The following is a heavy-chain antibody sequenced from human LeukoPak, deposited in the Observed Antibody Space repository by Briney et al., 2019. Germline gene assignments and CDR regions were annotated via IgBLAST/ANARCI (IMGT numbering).Heavy chain of an antibody. Sequence: SETLSLTCTVSGGSISSYYWSWIRQPPGKGLEWIGYIYTSGSTNYNPSLKSRVTISVDTSKNQFSLKLSSVTAADTAVYYCARNRYFDWWFFDYWGQGTLVTVSS. V-gene: IGHV4-4*09. D-gene: IGHD3-9*01. CDR3: ARNRYFDWWFFDY. CDR1: GGSISSYY. J-gene: IGHJ4*02. CDR2: IYTSGST.